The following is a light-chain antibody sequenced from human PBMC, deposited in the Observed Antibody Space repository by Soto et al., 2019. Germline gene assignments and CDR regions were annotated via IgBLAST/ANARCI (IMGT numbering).Light chain of an antibody. J-gene: IGKJ4*01. V-gene: IGKV3-15*01. CDR2: GAS. CDR1: QSVSSN. Sequence: EIVLTQSPATLSVSPGEGATLSCRASQSVSSNLAWYQQKPGQAPRLLIYGASTRATGIPARFSGSGSGTEFTLTISSLQSEDFAVYYCQQLESYPSTFGGGTKVAIK. CDR3: QQLESYPST.